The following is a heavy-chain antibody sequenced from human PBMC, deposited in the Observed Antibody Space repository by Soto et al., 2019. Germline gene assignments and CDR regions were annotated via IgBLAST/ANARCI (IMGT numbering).Heavy chain of an antibody. Sequence: SVKVSCKASGGTFSSYAISWVRQAPGQGLEWMGGIIPIFGTANYAQKFQGRVTITADKSTSTAYMELSSLRSEDTAVYYCARYSGTTGSFYYYYGMDVRGQGTTVTVS. J-gene: IGHJ6*02. CDR1: GGTFSSYA. V-gene: IGHV1-69*06. CDR3: ARYSGTTGSFYYYYGMDV. CDR2: IIPIFGTA. D-gene: IGHD1-26*01.